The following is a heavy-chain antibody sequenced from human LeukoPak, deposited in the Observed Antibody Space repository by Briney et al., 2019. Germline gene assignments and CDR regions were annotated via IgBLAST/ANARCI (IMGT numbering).Heavy chain of an antibody. CDR2: IYYSGST. V-gene: IGHV4-59*01. CDR3: ARLLDNDSSGDPDTFDM. J-gene: IGHJ3*02. CDR1: RGSISSYY. D-gene: IGHD3-22*01. Sequence: SETLSLTCSVSRGSISSYYWNWIRQPPGKGLEWIGYIYYSGSTNYNPSLKSRVTISVDTSKKQFSLKLSSVTAADTAVYYCARLLDNDSSGDPDTFDMWGQGTVVSVSS.